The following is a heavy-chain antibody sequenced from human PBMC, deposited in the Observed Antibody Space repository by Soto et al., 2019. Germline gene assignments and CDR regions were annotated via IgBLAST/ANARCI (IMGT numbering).Heavy chain of an antibody. CDR2: ISYDGSNK. Sequence: QVQLVESGGGVVQPGRSLRLSCGASGFTFSSNGMHWVRQAPGKGLEWVAVISYDGSNKYYADSVKGRFTISRDNSKNTLYLQMNSLRAEDTAVYYCAKDKSSSWSFDYWGQRTLVTVSS. CDR1: GFTFSSNG. V-gene: IGHV3-30*18. CDR3: AKDKSSSWSFDY. J-gene: IGHJ4*02. D-gene: IGHD6-13*01.